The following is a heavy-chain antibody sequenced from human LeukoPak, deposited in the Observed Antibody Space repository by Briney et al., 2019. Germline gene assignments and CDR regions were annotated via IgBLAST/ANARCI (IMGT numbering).Heavy chain of an antibody. D-gene: IGHD4-17*01. CDR1: GFTFSSYA. CDR2: ISWNSGSI. J-gene: IGHJ4*02. V-gene: IGHV3-9*01. CDR3: AKDPTRYGDYTTYYFDY. Sequence: GRSLRLSCAASGFTFSSYAMHWVRQAPGKGLEWVSGISWNSGSIGYADSVKGRFTISRDNAKNSLYLQMNSRRAEDTALYYCAKDPTRYGDYTTYYFDYWGQGTLVTVSS.